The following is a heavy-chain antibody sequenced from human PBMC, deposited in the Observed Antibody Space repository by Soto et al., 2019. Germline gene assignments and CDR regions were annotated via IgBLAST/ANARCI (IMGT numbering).Heavy chain of an antibody. Sequence: SLTCTVSGGSISSYYWSWIRQPPGKGLEWIGYFFYSGSTYYNPSLKSRVTISVDTSKNQFSLKLSSVTAADTAVYYCARHDVSYGQYNWFDPWGQGTLVTVSS. CDR3: ARHDVSYGQYNWFDP. D-gene: IGHD5-18*01. CDR1: GGSISSYY. J-gene: IGHJ5*02. V-gene: IGHV4-59*08. CDR2: FFYSGST.